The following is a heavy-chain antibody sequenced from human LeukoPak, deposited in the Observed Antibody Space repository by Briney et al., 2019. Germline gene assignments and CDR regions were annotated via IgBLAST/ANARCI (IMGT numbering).Heavy chain of an antibody. J-gene: IGHJ4*02. D-gene: IGHD1-14*01. V-gene: IGHV4-38-2*02. CDR2: IYHSGST. CDR3: ARGRYFYFDY. CDR1: GYFISSGYF. Sequence: PSETLSLTCSVSGYFISSGYFWGWVRQSPGKGLEWIGEIYHSGSTNYNPSLKSRVTISVDKSKNQFSLKLSSVTAADTAVYYCARGRYFYFDYWGQGTLVTVSS.